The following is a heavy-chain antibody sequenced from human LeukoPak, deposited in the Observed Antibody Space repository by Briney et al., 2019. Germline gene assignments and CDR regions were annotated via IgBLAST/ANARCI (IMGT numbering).Heavy chain of an antibody. D-gene: IGHD2-8*01. Sequence: GGSLRLSCAASGFTFSDYYMSWIHQAPGKGLEWVSYISSSGSTIYYADSVKGRLTISRDNAKNPLFLQMNSLRAEDTAVYYCAREVSYYFDYWGQGTLVTVSS. CDR1: GFTFSDYY. CDR2: ISSSGSTI. V-gene: IGHV3-11*04. J-gene: IGHJ4*02. CDR3: AREVSYYFDY.